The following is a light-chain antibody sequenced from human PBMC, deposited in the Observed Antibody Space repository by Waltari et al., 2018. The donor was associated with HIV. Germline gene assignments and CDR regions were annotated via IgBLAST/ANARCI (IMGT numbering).Light chain of an antibody. Sequence: DIQMTQSPSSLSGSIGDTVAITCRASQSVGGYLNWYQQTPGSTPRLLIADASTLQGRVPSRFRGSGSGTDFTLTISSLQPEDLAIYYCQQSSTTPFTFGQGTKLQIK. CDR1: QSVGGY. CDR2: DAS. CDR3: QQSSTTPFT. J-gene: IGKJ2*01. V-gene: IGKV1-39*01.